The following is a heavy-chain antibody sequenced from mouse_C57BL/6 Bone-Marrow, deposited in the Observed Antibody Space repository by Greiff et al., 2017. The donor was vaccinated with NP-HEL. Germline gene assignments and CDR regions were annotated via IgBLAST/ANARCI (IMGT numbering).Heavy chain of an antibody. J-gene: IGHJ4*01. CDR1: GFTFSDAW. Sequence: EVKVEESGGGLVQPGGSMKLSCAASGFTFSDAWMDWVRQSPEKGLEWVAEIRNKANNHATYYAESVKGRFTISRDDSKSSVYLQMNSLRAEDTGIYYCTGGNYPYYAMDYWGQGTSVTVSS. CDR2: IRNKANNHAT. V-gene: IGHV6-6*01. CDR3: TGGNYPYYAMDY. D-gene: IGHD2-1*01.